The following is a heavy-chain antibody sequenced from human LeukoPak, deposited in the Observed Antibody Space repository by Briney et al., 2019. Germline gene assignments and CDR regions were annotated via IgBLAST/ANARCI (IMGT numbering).Heavy chain of an antibody. V-gene: IGHV4-39*01. D-gene: IGHD3-3*01. CDR1: GGSIRSSYYY. CDR2: IYDSGST. CDR3: ARQHPSRFLKLRWFDP. Sequence: KPSETLSLTCTVSGGSIRSSYYYWGWIRQPPGKGLEWIGSIYDSGSTYYNPSLKSRVTISVDTSKNQFSLKLNSVTAADTAVYYCARQHPSRFLKLRWFDPWGQGTLVTVSS. J-gene: IGHJ5*02.